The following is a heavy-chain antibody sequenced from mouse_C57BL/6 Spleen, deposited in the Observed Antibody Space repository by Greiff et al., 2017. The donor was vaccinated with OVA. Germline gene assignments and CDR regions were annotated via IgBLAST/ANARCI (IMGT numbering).Heavy chain of an antibody. Sequence: VKVVESGPGLVAPSQSLSITCTVSGFSLTSYGVSWVRQPPGKGLEWLGVIWGDGSTNYHSALISRLSISKDHSQSQVFLTLNSLQPDDTATYYCAKRGYYSAMAYWGPETSVTVSS. CDR2: IWGDGST. CDR1: GFSLTSYG. J-gene: IGHJ4*01. CDR3: AKRGYYSAMAY. V-gene: IGHV2-3*01.